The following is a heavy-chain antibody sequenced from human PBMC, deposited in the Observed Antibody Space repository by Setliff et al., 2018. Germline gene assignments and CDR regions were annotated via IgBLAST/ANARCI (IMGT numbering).Heavy chain of an antibody. Sequence: SETLSLTCTVSGASISANHYWGWIRQTPGKGLEWIGSIYYTGSTNYNPSLKSRVTISVDTSKNQFSLTLSSVTAADSAIYYCARLNVYYFDYWSQGTLVTVSS. V-gene: IGHV4-59*08. D-gene: IGHD1-1*01. J-gene: IGHJ4*02. CDR2: IYYTGST. CDR1: GASISANHY. CDR3: ARLNVYYFDY.